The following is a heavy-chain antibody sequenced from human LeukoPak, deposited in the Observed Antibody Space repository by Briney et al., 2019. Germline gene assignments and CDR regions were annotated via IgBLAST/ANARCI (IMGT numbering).Heavy chain of an antibody. D-gene: IGHD3-10*01. CDR1: GFTFSSYA. CDR3: AKGFGELLSVYNWFDP. V-gene: IGHV3-23*01. CDR2: ISGSGGST. J-gene: IGHJ5*02. Sequence: PGGSLRLSCAASGFTFSSYAMSWVRQAPGKGLEWVSAISGSGGSTYYADSVKGRFTISRDNSKNTLYLQMNSLRAEDTAVYYCAKGFGELLSVYNWFDPWGQGALVTVSS.